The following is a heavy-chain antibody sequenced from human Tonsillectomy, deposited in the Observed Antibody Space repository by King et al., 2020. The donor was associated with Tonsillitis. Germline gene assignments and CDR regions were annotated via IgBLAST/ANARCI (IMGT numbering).Heavy chain of an antibody. Sequence: VQLVESGGGLVQPGGSLRLSCAVSGFIFSSYWMHWVRQGPGKGLVWVSRINSDGSSTSYADSVKGRFTISRDNAKNTVHLQMNSLRAEDTAIYYCASGGHYWEDAFDTWGQGTMVTVSS. D-gene: IGHD2-8*02. J-gene: IGHJ3*02. CDR2: INSDGSST. CDR1: GFIFSSYW. CDR3: ASGGHYWEDAFDT. V-gene: IGHV3-74*02.